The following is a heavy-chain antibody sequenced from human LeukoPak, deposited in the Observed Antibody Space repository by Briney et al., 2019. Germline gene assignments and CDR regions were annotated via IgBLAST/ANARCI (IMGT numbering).Heavy chain of an antibody. Sequence: ASGKVSCKASGYSFTDYYMHWVRQAPGQGLEWMGWINPNSRGTNYAQKFQGRVTMTRDTSISTAYMEVSRLRSDDTVVYYCARGAVAEQSEYFQYWGQGTLVTVSS. CDR1: GYSFTDYY. D-gene: IGHD6-19*01. J-gene: IGHJ1*01. CDR2: INPNSRGT. V-gene: IGHV1-2*02. CDR3: ARGAVAEQSEYFQY.